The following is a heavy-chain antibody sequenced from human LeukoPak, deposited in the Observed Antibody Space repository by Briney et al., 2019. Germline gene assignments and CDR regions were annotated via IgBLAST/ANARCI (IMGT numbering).Heavy chain of an antibody. D-gene: IGHD5-18*01. Sequence: GGSLRLSCAASGFTFDDYGMSWVRQAPGKGLEWVSGINWNGGSTGYADSVKGRFTISRDNAKNSLYLQMNSLRAEDTALYYCAKDTTGYSYPTGAFDIWGQGTMVTVSS. J-gene: IGHJ3*02. V-gene: IGHV3-20*04. CDR2: INWNGGST. CDR1: GFTFDDYG. CDR3: AKDTTGYSYPTGAFDI.